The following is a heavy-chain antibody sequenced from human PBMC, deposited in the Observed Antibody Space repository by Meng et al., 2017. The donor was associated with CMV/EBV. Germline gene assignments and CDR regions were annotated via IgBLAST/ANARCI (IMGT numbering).Heavy chain of an antibody. CDR2: IYHSGST. D-gene: IGHD2-2*01. CDR3: ARDQLTGMDV. Sequence: ESLKISCTVSGYSISSGYYWGWIRQPPGKGLEWIGSIYHSGSTYYNPSLKSRVTISVDTSKNQFSLKLSSVTAADTAVYYCARDQLTGMDVWGQGTTVTVSS. CDR1: GYSISSGYY. V-gene: IGHV4-38-2*02. J-gene: IGHJ6*02.